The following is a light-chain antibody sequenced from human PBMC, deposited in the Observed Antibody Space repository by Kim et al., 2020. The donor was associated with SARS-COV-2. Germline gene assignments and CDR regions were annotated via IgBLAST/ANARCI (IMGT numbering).Light chain of an antibody. CDR3: SAWDSSLSAWV. V-gene: IGLV10-54*01. CDR1: GNNVGNKG. Sequence: QTANLTCAGNGNNVGNKGATWLQQHQGHPPKLLFYRNNNRPSGISERLSASRSGNTASLTITGLQPEDEADYYCSAWDSSLSAWVFGGGTQLTVL. CDR2: RNN. J-gene: IGLJ3*02.